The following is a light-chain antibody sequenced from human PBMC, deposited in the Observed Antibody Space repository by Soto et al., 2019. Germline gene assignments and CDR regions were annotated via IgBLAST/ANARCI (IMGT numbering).Light chain of an antibody. CDR2: ATS. V-gene: IGKV1-39*01. Sequence: DVQLTQSPSSLSASVGDRVTITCRASPGITNYLNWYQQKPGKAPRLLISATSTLQSGVTSRFSGSGSGADFTLTISSLQPEDLATSYCQESYSAPFTFGPGTKVDI. J-gene: IGKJ3*01. CDR1: PGITNY. CDR3: QESYSAPFT.